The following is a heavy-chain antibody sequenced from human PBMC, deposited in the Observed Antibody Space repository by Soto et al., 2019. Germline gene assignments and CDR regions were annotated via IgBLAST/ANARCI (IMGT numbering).Heavy chain of an antibody. J-gene: IGHJ4*02. CDR3: ARGRDSSYSTPHYYFDS. D-gene: IGHD4-4*01. Sequence: PGGSLRLSCAASAFTFRSYTKHWLRQAPGEGLEWGATISYDGSKTNYAESVRSRFTISIDNSKSTLFLQMDSLRPEDTAVYSCARGRDSSYSTPHYYFDSWGQGTLVTVSS. CDR2: ISYDGSKT. V-gene: IGHV3-30*04. CDR1: AFTFRSYT.